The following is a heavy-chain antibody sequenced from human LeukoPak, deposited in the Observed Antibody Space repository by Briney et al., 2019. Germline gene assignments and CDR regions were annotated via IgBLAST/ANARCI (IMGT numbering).Heavy chain of an antibody. Sequence: PSETLSLTCTVSGGSVSSGSYYWSWIRHPPGKGLEWIGYIYYSGSTNYNPSLKSRVTISVDTSKNQFSLKLSSVTAADTAVYYCAGWVRGANGDWFDPWGQGTLVTVSS. CDR1: GGSVSSGSYY. J-gene: IGHJ5*02. CDR2: IYYSGST. CDR3: AGWVRGANGDWFDP. D-gene: IGHD3-10*01. V-gene: IGHV4-61*01.